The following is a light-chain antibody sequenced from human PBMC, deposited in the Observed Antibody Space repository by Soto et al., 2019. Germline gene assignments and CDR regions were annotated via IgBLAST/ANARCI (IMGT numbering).Light chain of an antibody. CDR3: QQYCSSLIT. CDR2: GAS. J-gene: IGKJ5*01. Sequence: EIVLTQSPGPLSLSPGERATLSCRASQSVSSSYLAWYQKKPGQAPRLLIYGASSRATGITDRFSGSGSGTDFTLTISRLEPEDFAVYYCQQYCSSLITFGQGTRLEIK. CDR1: QSVSSSY. V-gene: IGKV3-20*01.